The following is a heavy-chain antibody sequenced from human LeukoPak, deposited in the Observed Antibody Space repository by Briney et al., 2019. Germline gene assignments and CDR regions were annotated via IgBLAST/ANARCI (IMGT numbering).Heavy chain of an antibody. V-gene: IGHV4-59*02. Sequence: PSETLSLTCTVSGDSVNDYYWNWIRQPPGKGLEWIGYIYYSGSTAYNPSLKSRVTMSVDTSKNQFSLKLNSVTAADTAVYYCARGGARGSSAIDVWGQGTMVIVSA. J-gene: IGHJ3*01. CDR3: ARGGARGSSAIDV. D-gene: IGHD3-10*01. CDR2: IYYSGST. CDR1: GDSVNDYY.